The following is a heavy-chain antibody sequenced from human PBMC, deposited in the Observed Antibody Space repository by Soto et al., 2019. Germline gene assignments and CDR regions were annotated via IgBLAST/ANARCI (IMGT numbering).Heavy chain of an antibody. Sequence: EVQLVQSGGGLVQPGDSLRLSCAVSGFTVNNNDMSWVRQTPGEGLEWVSAISSDGSTYFADSMQGRFIVCRDTSRNTLYLHMSNLRVEDTAVYYCTRDSSYYGAGRGVLDYWGQGTLVTVSS. J-gene: IGHJ4*02. CDR1: GFTVNNND. CDR2: ISSDGST. D-gene: IGHD3-10*01. V-gene: IGHV3-66*01. CDR3: TRDSSYYGAGRGVLDY.